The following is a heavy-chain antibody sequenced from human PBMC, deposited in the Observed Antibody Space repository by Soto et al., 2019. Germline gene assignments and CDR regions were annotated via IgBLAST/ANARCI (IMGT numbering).Heavy chain of an antibody. CDR2: VYSTGGT. Sequence: QVQLQQSGPGLVKPSETLSLTCSVSSGPSSSHNWGWIRQPPGRGLEWIGYVYSTGGTSYNPSLKSRVTISADTSTNHISLTLTSVTAADTAVYYCARQGIGNLHGLVDVWGQGTTVRVSS. J-gene: IGHJ6*02. V-gene: IGHV4-59*08. D-gene: IGHD1-1*01. CDR3: ARQGIGNLHGLVDV. CDR1: SGPSSSHN.